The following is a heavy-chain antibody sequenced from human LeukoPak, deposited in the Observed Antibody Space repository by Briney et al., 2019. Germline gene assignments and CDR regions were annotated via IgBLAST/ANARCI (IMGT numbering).Heavy chain of an antibody. Sequence: QPGGSLRLSCSASSFTFNSYAILWVRQAPGKGLEYVSAISSNGGSRYYADSVKGRFTISRDNSKNTLYLQMSSLRAEDTAVYYCGVQGCVLRTPTQSGFDYWGRGTLLTVSS. CDR2: ISSNGGSR. V-gene: IGHV3-64D*06. J-gene: IGHJ4*02. D-gene: IGHD1-1*01. CDR1: SFTFNSYA. CDR3: GVQGCVLRTPTQSGFDY.